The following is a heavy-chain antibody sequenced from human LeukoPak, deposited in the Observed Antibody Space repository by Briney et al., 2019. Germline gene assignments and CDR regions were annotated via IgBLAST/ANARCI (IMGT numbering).Heavy chain of an antibody. CDR2: ISGSGGST. D-gene: IGHD3-10*01. J-gene: IGHJ4*02. Sequence: GGSLRLSCAASGFTFGSYVMSWVRQAPGKGLEWVSAISGSGGSTYYADSVKGRFTISRDNSKNTLYLQMNSLRAEDTAVYYCAKDLRFGELDIDYWGQGTLVTVSS. V-gene: IGHV3-23*01. CDR3: AKDLRFGELDIDY. CDR1: GFTFGSYV.